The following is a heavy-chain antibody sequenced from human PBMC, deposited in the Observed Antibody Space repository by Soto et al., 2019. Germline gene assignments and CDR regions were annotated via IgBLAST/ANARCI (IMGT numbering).Heavy chain of an antibody. CDR3: ARVGNRYSSGWYAPDFDY. J-gene: IGHJ4*02. CDR1: GGTFSSYA. CDR2: IIPIFGTA. D-gene: IGHD6-19*01. Sequence: GASVKVSCKASGGTFSSYAISWVRLAPGQGLEWMGGIIPIFGTANYAQKFQGRVTITADESTSTAYMELSSLRSEDTAVYYCARVGNRYSSGWYAPDFDYWGQGTLVTVSS. V-gene: IGHV1-69*13.